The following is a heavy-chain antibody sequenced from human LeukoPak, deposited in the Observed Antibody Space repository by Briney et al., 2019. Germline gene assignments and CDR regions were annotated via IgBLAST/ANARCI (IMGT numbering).Heavy chain of an antibody. D-gene: IGHD3-10*01. J-gene: IGHJ4*02. V-gene: IGHV4-34*12. CDR2: IIHSGST. Sequence: SETLSLTCAVYGGSFSGYYWSWIRQPPGKGLEWIGEIIHSGSTNYNPSLKSRVTISVDTSKNQFSLKLSSVTAADTAVYYCARNHYYGSGSHHDYWGQGTLVTVSS. CDR1: GGSFSGYY. CDR3: ARNHYYGSGSHHDY.